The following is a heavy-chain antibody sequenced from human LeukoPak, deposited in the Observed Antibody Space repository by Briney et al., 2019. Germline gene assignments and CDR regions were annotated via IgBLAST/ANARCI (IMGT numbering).Heavy chain of an antibody. CDR2: MFYSGST. CDR1: GGSISSNY. Sequence: PSETLSLTCTVSGGSISSNYWSWIRQPPGKGLEWIGFMFYSGSTNYNPSLKNRVSISVDTSKNQFSLKLSSVTAADTAVYYCARSYDFWNSFDFWGQGTLVTVSS. D-gene: IGHD3-3*01. J-gene: IGHJ4*02. V-gene: IGHV4-59*08. CDR3: ARSYDFWNSFDF.